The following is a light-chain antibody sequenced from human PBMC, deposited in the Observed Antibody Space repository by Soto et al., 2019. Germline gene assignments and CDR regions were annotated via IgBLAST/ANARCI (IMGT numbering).Light chain of an antibody. CDR2: GVS. Sequence: MVVTQAPCTLPLSPGERATLSCRASQSVTNNQLAWFRQKPGQAPRLLIWGVSNRATGIPERFSGSGSGTDFTLTISRLEPEDFVVFYCYQSGSNPQTFGQLTKVDI. V-gene: IGKV3-20*01. CDR1: QSVTNNQ. J-gene: IGKJ1*01. CDR3: YQSGSNPQT.